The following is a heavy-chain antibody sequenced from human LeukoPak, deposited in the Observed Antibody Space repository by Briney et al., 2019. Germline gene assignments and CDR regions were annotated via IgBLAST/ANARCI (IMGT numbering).Heavy chain of an antibody. CDR2: IRGKSNGGTT. CDR1: GLSFNNAW. J-gene: IGHJ1*01. V-gene: IGHV3-15*01. D-gene: IGHD2-15*01. Sequence: PGGSLRLSCEVSGLSFNNAWMSWVRQAPGKGLEWFGRIRGKSNGGTTDYAAPVKGRFTISRDDSKKTLYLQMNSVKTEDTAVYYCTTDLGYCSGGSCLTEYSQHWGQGTLVTVS. CDR3: TTDLGYCSGGSCLTEYSQH.